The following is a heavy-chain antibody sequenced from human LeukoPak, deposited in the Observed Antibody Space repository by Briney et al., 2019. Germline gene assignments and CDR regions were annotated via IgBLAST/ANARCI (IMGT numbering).Heavy chain of an antibody. CDR1: GFTVSYNY. CDR3: AKDGSSWYVDYFDD. Sequence: GGSLRLSCAASGFTVSYNYMSWVRQAPGKGLEWVSIIYSSGNTYYADSVKGRFTISRDSSKSMLYLQMNSLRAEDTAVYYCAKDGSSWYVDYFDDWGQGTLVTVSS. D-gene: IGHD6-13*01. V-gene: IGHV3-66*01. CDR2: IYSSGNT. J-gene: IGHJ4*02.